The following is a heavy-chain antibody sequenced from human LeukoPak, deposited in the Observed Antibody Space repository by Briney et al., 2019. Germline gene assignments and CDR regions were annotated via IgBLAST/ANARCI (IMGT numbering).Heavy chain of an antibody. CDR2: ISAYNGDT. CDR3: ARDIFGVAPFDY. Sequence: ASVKVSCKASGYTFISYGFSWVRQAPGQGLEWMGWISAYNGDTNYAQKFEGRVIMTTDTSTSTAYMELRSLRSDDTAVYYCARDIFGVAPFDYWGQGTLVTVSS. D-gene: IGHD3-3*02. CDR1: GYTFISYG. J-gene: IGHJ4*02. V-gene: IGHV1-18*01.